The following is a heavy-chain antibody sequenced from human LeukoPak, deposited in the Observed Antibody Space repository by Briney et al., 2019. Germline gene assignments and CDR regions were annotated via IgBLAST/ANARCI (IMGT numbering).Heavy chain of an antibody. CDR1: SGFTAASGFTFRNYG. Sequence: GGSLRLSCAASGFTAASGFTFRNYGMHWVRQAPGKGLEWVAVISYDGSNRYYADSVKGRFTISRDNSKKTLYLQMNSLRAEDTAVYYCARDHSEPGVFFDSWGQGTLVTVPS. J-gene: IGHJ4*02. V-gene: IGHV3-30*03. CDR2: ISYDGSNR. D-gene: IGHD1-14*01. CDR3: ARDHSEPGVFFDS.